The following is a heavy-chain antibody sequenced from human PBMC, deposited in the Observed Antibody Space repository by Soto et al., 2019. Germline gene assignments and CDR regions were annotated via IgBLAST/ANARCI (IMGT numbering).Heavy chain of an antibody. J-gene: IGHJ1*01. CDR2: IWYDGSNK. D-gene: IGHD3-22*01. V-gene: IGHV3-33*01. Sequence: PGGSLRLSCAASGFTFSSYGMHWVRQAPGKGLEWVAVIWYDGSNKYYADSVKGRFTISRDNSKNTLYLQMNSLRAEDTAVYYCAREEYYYDSSGYYEKHPGNQYFQHWGQGTLVTVPQ. CDR3: AREEYYYDSSGYYEKHPGNQYFQH. CDR1: GFTFSSYG.